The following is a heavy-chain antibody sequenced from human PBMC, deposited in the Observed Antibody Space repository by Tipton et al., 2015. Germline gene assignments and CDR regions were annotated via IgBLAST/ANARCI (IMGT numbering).Heavy chain of an antibody. CDR1: GYTFSDHY. D-gene: IGHD2-15*01. V-gene: IGHV1-18*04. J-gene: IGHJ2*01. CDR2: ISVYNGNT. CDR3: ARWAAYFDL. Sequence: QLVQSGAEVTEPGASVKVSCKASGYTFSDHYIHWVRQAPGQGLEWMGWISVYNGNTNYAEKFQGRVTLTTDTSTSTAYMELRSLRSDDTAVYYCARWAAYFDLWGRGTLVTVSS.